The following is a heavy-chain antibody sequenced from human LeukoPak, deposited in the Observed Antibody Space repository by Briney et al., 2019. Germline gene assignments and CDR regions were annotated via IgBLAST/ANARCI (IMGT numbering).Heavy chain of an antibody. CDR2: IIGSGSNT. V-gene: IGHV3-23*01. J-gene: IGHJ4*02. Sequence: GGSLSLSCAASGFAFSSYAMTWVRQAPGKGLEWVSSIIGSGSNTYYADSVKGRFTISRDNSKNTPYLQMNNLRAEDTAVYYCAKGVLRTGGDYWGQGTLVTVSS. CDR3: AKGVLRTGGDY. CDR1: GFAFSSYA. D-gene: IGHD3-16*01.